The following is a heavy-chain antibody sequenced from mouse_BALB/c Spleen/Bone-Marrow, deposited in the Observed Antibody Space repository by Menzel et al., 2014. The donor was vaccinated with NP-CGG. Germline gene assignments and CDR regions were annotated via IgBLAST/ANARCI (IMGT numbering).Heavy chain of an antibody. Sequence: EVMLVESGGGLVKPGGSLKLSCAASGFAFSSYDVSWVRRTPEKRLEWVAYISSGGGSTYYPDTVKGRFTISRDNAKNTLYLQMSSLKSEDTAMYYCARHKLGRWYFDVWGAGTTVTVSS. V-gene: IGHV5-12-1*01. J-gene: IGHJ1*01. D-gene: IGHD4-1*01. CDR1: GFAFSSYD. CDR3: ARHKLGRWYFDV. CDR2: ISSGGGST.